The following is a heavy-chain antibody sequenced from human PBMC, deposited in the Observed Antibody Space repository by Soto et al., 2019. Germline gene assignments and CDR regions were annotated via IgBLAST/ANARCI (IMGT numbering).Heavy chain of an antibody. Sequence: GGSLRLSCAASGFTFSSYGMHWVRQAPGKGLEWVAVIWYDGSNKYYADSVKGRFTISRDNSKNTLYLQMNSLRAEDTAVYYCAREGIGLERPMGAFDIWGQGTMVTVSS. CDR3: AREGIGLERPMGAFDI. D-gene: IGHD1-1*01. CDR2: IWYDGSNK. V-gene: IGHV3-33*01. J-gene: IGHJ3*02. CDR1: GFTFSSYG.